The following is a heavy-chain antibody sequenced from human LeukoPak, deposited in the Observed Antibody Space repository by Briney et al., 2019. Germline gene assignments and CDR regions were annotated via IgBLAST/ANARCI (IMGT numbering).Heavy chain of an antibody. CDR2: IKQDGSEK. CDR1: GFTFSSYW. D-gene: IGHD6-13*01. J-gene: IGHJ4*02. CDR3: ARDKRAASDTGSSFYY. Sequence: EPGGSLRLSCAASGFTFSSYWMSWVRQAPGKGLEWVANIKQDGSEKYYVDSVKGRFTISRDNAKNSMYLQMNSLRDEDTAVYYCARDKRAASDTGSSFYYWGQGTLVTVSS. V-gene: IGHV3-7*03.